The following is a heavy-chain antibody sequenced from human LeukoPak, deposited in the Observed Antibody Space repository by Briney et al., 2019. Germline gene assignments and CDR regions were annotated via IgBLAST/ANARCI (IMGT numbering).Heavy chain of an antibody. CDR2: INSDGSST. J-gene: IGHJ4*02. Sequence: GGSLRLSCAASGFTFSSYWMHWVRQAPGKGLVWVSRINSDGSSTSYADSVKGRFTISRDNAKNSLYLQMNSLRADDTAVYYCARVADYYGSANFDYWGQGTLVTVSS. D-gene: IGHD3-10*01. V-gene: IGHV3-74*01. CDR1: GFTFSSYW. CDR3: ARVADYYGSANFDY.